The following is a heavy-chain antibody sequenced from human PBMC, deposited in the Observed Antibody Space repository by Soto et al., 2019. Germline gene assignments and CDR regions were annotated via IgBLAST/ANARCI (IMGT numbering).Heavy chain of an antibody. D-gene: IGHD6-13*01. J-gene: IGHJ5*02. V-gene: IGHV1-18*01. CDR1: CYTLSSYG. CDR2: ISAYNGNT. CDR3: ARCLNLAAAGIDNWFDP. Sequence: ASVEVSCKASCYTLSSYGISWVGQAPGQGFEWMGWISAYNGNTNYAQKLQGRVTMTTDTSTSTAYMELRSLRSDDTAVYYCARCLNLAAAGIDNWFDPWGQGTLVTVSS.